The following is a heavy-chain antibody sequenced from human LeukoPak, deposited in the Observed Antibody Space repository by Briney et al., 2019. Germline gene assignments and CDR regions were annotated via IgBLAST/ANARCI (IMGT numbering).Heavy chain of an antibody. CDR3: ARGGTRGFNPYDY. Sequence: ASVKVSCKASGYTFTTYAMNWVRQAPGQGPEWMGWISTNTGNPTYAQAFTGRFVFSLDTSVSTAYLQISSLKTEDTAVYYCARGGTRGFNPYDYWGQGTLVTVSS. D-gene: IGHD2-15*01. V-gene: IGHV7-4-1*02. J-gene: IGHJ4*02. CDR1: GYTFTTYA. CDR2: ISTNTGNP.